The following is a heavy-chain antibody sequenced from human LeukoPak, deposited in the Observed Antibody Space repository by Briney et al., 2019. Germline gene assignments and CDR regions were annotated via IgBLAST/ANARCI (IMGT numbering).Heavy chain of an antibody. D-gene: IGHD3-22*01. CDR3: ARVFTMIVVVIEVGRHPTPTYGMDV. V-gene: IGHV1-2*02. CDR1: GYTFTSYY. Sequence: GASVKVSCKASGYTFTSYYMHWVRQAPGQGLEWMGWINPNSGGTNYAQKFQGRVTMTRDTSISTAYVELSRLRSDDTAVYYCARVFTMIVVVIEVGRHPTPTYGMDVWGQGTTVTVSS. CDR2: INPNSGGT. J-gene: IGHJ6*02.